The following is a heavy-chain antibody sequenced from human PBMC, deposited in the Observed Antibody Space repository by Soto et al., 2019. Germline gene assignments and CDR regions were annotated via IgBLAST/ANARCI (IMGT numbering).Heavy chain of an antibody. CDR1: GLTFSGHW. D-gene: IGHD2-21*02. Sequence: VQLVQSGGTLVQPGGSQRLSCAASGLTFSGHWMTWVRQTPGEGLQWVAAIKPDGSETFYVDSVKGRFTISRDNARNSLFLQMDSLRAEDTAVYYCTSRPSGMTYHAVFDFWGQGTLVTVSS. J-gene: IGHJ4*02. V-gene: IGHV3-7*03. CDR3: TSRPSGMTYHAVFDF. CDR2: IKPDGSET.